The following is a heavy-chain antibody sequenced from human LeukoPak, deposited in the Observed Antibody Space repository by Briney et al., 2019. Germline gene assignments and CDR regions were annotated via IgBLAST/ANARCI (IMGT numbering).Heavy chain of an antibody. CDR2: MNPNSGNT. CDR3: ARGGYDSSGYPLDY. D-gene: IGHD3-22*01. J-gene: IGHJ4*02. Sequence: GASVKVSCKASGYTFTSYDINWVRQATGQGLEWMGWMNPNSGNTGYAQKFQGRVTITRNTSISTAYMELSSLGSEDTAVYYCARGGYDSSGYPLDYWGQGTLVTVSS. V-gene: IGHV1-8*03. CDR1: GYTFTSYD.